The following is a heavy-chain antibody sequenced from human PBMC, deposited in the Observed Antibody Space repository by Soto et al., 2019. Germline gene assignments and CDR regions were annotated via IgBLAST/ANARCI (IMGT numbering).Heavy chain of an antibody. D-gene: IGHD3-10*01. V-gene: IGHV3-33*01. CDR1: GFTFSSYG. CDR2: IWYDGSNK. J-gene: IGHJ6*03. Sequence: GGSLRLSCAASGFTFSSYGMHWVRQAPGKGLEWVAVIWYDGSNKYYADSVKGRFTISRDNSKNTLYLQMNSLRAEDTAVYYCARAMVRGTGGGYYYYYMDVWGKGTTVTVSS. CDR3: ARAMVRGTGGGYYYYYMDV.